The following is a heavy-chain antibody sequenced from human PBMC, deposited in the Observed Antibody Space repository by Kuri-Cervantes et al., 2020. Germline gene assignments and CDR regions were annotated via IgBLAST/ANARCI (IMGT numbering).Heavy chain of an antibody. J-gene: IGHJ4*02. Sequence: SGPTLVKHTQTLTLTCTYTGFSRSTRGVGVGWMRQRPGKALEWLARIDWDDDRFYSTSLKTRLTISKDTSKIQVVLTMPNMDPADTGTYYCARKILTGPFDNWGQGTLVTVSS. D-gene: IGHD1-20*01. CDR1: GFSRSTRGVG. CDR2: IDWDDDR. CDR3: ARKILTGPFDN. V-gene: IGHV2-70*04.